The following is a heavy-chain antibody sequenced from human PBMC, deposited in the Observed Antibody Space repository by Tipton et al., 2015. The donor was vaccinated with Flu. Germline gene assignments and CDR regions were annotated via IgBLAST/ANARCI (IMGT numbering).Heavy chain of an antibody. J-gene: IGHJ4*02. CDR1: GGSLSGYY. CDR3: ARDGYSGYDFGYYFDS. V-gene: IGHV4-4*07. Sequence: TLSLTCTVSGGSLSGYYWSWIRQPAGKGLEWIGRIYTGGGSYYNPSLKSRVTMSVDTSKNQFSLKLGSMTAADTAVYFCARDGYSGYDFGYYFDSWGQGTLVTVST. CDR2: IYTGGGS. D-gene: IGHD5-12*01.